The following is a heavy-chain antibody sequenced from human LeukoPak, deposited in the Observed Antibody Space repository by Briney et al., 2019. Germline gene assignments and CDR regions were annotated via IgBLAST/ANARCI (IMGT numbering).Heavy chain of an antibody. V-gene: IGHV4-59*01. CDR3: ARVVAAPNQYYFDY. D-gene: IGHD6-25*01. CDR1: GGSFSGYY. CDR2: IYYSGST. J-gene: IGHJ4*02. Sequence: SETLSLTCAVYGGSFSGYYWSWIRQPPGKGLEWIGYIYYSGSTNYNPSLKSRVTISVDTSKNQFSLKLSSVTAADTAVYYCARVVAAPNQYYFDYWGQGTLVTVSS.